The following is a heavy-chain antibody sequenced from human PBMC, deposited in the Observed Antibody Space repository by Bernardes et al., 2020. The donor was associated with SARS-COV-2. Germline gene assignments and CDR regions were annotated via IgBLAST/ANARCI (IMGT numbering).Heavy chain of an antibody. Sequence: GGSLRLSCAASGFPFSDYYLSWVRQAPGKGLEWLSYISSSGSRTFYADSVRGRFTISRDNAKNSLYLQMDSLGAEDTAVYYCARALGGTNCHFDSWGQGNLVTVSS. J-gene: IGHJ4*02. CDR2: ISSSGSRT. V-gene: IGHV3-11*01. D-gene: IGHD2-2*01. CDR1: GFPFSDYY. CDR3: ARALGGTNCHFDS.